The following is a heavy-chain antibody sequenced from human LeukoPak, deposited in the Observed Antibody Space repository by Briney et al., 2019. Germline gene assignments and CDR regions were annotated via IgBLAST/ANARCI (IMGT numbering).Heavy chain of an antibody. Sequence: GGSLRLSCAASGFTVSNNYMSWVRQAPGKGLEWISYISSSGSTIYYADSVKGRFTVSRDNGKNSLYLQMNRLSPEDTALYYCASRYWTATSHFDYWGQGTLVTVPS. V-gene: IGHV3-11*04. CDR1: GFTVSNNY. D-gene: IGHD1-1*01. J-gene: IGHJ4*02. CDR3: ASRYWTATSHFDY. CDR2: ISSSGSTI.